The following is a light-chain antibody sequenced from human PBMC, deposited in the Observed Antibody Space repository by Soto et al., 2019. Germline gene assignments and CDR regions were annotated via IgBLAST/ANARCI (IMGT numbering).Light chain of an antibody. Sequence: QSVLTQPASVSGSPGQSITISCTGTSSDVGGYNYVSWYQHHPGKAPKFMIYDVSYRPSGVSNRFSGSKSGNTASLTISGLQAEDEADYYCSSYTSSSTVVFGGGTKVTVL. CDR1: SSDVGGYNY. CDR3: SSYTSSSTVV. J-gene: IGLJ2*01. V-gene: IGLV2-14*03. CDR2: DVS.